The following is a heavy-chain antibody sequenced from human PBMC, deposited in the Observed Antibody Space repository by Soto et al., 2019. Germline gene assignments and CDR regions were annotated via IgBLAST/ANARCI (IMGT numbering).Heavy chain of an antibody. CDR3: TTDPHSYGNGYYFDY. CDR2: IKSKTDGGTT. V-gene: IGHV3-15*01. D-gene: IGHD5-18*01. CDR1: GSTFSNAW. J-gene: IGHJ4*02. Sequence: GGSLRLSCAASGSTFSNAWMSWVRQAPGKGLEWVGRIKSKTDGGTTDYAAPVKGRFTISRDDSKNTLYLQMNSLKTEDTAVYYCTTDPHSYGNGYYFDYWGQGTLVTVSS.